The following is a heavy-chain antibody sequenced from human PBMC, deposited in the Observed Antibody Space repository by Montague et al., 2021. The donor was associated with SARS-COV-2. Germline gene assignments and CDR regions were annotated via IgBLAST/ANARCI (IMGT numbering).Heavy chain of an antibody. CDR1: GDSVSSNIAT. Sequence: CAISGDSVSSNIATWNWIRQSPSRGLEWLGRTYYRSKWYNDYAESVKSRITIDPDTSKHQFPLHLNSVTPEDTAVYYCARTSASSDYWGQGTLVTVSS. J-gene: IGHJ4*02. V-gene: IGHV6-1*01. CDR2: TYYRSKWYN. CDR3: ARTSASSDY. D-gene: IGHD1-26*01.